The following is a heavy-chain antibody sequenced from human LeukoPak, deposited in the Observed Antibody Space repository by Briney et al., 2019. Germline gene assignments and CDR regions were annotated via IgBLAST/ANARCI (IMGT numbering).Heavy chain of an antibody. J-gene: IGHJ3*02. V-gene: IGHV3-48*01. D-gene: IGHD3-22*01. CDR3: ARIFDSSGYPDDAFDI. Sequence: LGGSLRLSCAASGFTFSSYSMNWVRQAPGKGLEWVSYISSSSSTMYYADSVKGRFTISRDNAKNSLYLRMNSLRAEDTAVFYCARIFDSSGYPDDAFDIWGQGTMVTVSS. CDR2: ISSSSSTM. CDR1: GFTFSSYS.